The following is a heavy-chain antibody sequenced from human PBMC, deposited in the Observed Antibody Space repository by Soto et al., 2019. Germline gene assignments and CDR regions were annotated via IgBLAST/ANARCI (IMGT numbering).Heavy chain of an antibody. CDR3: ARVSRIAAAGYYFDY. Sequence: HPGGSLRLSCAASGFTFSSYEMNWVRQAPGKGLEWVSYISSSGSTIYYADSVKGRFTISRDNAKNSLYLQMNSLRAEDTAVYYCARVSRIAAAGYYFDYWGQGTLVTVSS. CDR2: ISSSGSTI. D-gene: IGHD6-13*01. V-gene: IGHV3-48*03. J-gene: IGHJ4*02. CDR1: GFTFSSYE.